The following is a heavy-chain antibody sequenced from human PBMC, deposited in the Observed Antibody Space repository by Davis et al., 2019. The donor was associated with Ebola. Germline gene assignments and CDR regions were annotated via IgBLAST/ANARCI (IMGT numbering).Heavy chain of an antibody. D-gene: IGHD3-22*01. CDR1: GYSFSTYW. V-gene: IGHV5-51*01. CDR2: IYAGDSDT. Sequence: KVSCKGSGYSFSTYWIAWVRQTPAKGLEWMGIIYAGDSDTRYSPSFEGQVTISVDRSISTAYLQWSSLKASDTAMYYCAKQESLYGSSDYWGQGTLVTVSS. CDR3: AKQESLYGSSDY. J-gene: IGHJ4*02.